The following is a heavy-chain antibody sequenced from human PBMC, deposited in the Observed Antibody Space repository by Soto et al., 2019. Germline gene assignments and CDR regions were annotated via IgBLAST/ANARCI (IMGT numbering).Heavy chain of an antibody. CDR2: ISDTGGGT. CDR3: AKDAGGGPYSTAWYEFDP. Sequence: PGGSLRLSCAASEFIFSSYAMSWVRQAPGKGPEWVAVISDTGGGTYYADSVKGRFTISRDNSKNTLYLQMNSLRAEDTGLYYCAKDAGGGPYSTAWYEFDPWGQGTQVTVSS. D-gene: IGHD2-2*01. CDR1: EFIFSSYA. J-gene: IGHJ5*02. V-gene: IGHV3-23*01.